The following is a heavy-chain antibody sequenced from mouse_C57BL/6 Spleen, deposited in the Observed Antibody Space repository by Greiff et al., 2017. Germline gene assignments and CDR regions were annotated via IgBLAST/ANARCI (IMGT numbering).Heavy chain of an antibody. CDR1: GYTFTSYW. Sequence: QVQLQQPGAELVKPGASVKLSCKASGYTFTSYWMQWVKQRPGQGLEWIGEIDPSDSYTNYNQKFKGKATLTVDTSSSTAYMQLSSLTSEDSAVYYCARGGPQLRLLDYWGQGTTLTVSS. CDR3: ARGGPQLRLLDY. CDR2: IDPSDSYT. J-gene: IGHJ2*01. V-gene: IGHV1-50*01. D-gene: IGHD3-2*02.